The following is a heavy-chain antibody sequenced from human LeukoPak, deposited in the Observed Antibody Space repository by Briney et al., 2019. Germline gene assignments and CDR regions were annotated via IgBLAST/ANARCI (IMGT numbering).Heavy chain of an antibody. J-gene: IGHJ4*02. CDR2: IWYDGSNK. D-gene: IGHD2-2*03. CDR1: GFTFSSYG. V-gene: IGHV3-30*19. CDR3: VRDGYCSSTGCSAYFFDS. Sequence: PGGSLRLSCAASGFTFSSYGMHWVRQAPGKGLEWVAVIWYDGSNKYYADSVKGRFTISRDNSKNTLYLQLNSLRPEDTALYYCVRDGYCSSTGCSAYFFDSWGQGTLVTVSS.